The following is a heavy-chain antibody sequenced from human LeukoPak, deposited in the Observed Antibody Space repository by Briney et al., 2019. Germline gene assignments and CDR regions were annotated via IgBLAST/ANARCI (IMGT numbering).Heavy chain of an antibody. D-gene: IGHD6-19*01. J-gene: IGHJ3*02. CDR1: GYTLPELS. V-gene: IGHV1-24*01. Sequence: GASVNVSYQVSGYTLPELSMHRVRQDPRTGLEWMGGFDPEDGETIYAQKFQGRVTVTEDTSTGTAYMELSSLRAECTAVYYCAVSGWLVAASCDIWGQGTMVTVSS. CDR2: FDPEDGET. CDR3: AVSGWLVAASCDI.